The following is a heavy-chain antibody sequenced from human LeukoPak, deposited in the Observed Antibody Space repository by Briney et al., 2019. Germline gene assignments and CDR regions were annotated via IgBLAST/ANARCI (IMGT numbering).Heavy chain of an antibody. CDR2: IYYRGST. J-gene: IGHJ4*02. V-gene: IGHV4-59*01. D-gene: IGHD6-6*01. Sequence: SETLSLTCTVSGGSISSYYWSWIRQPPGKGLEWIGYIYYRGSTNYNPSLKGRVTISVDTSKNQFSLKLSSVTAADTAVYYCARGLLYSSLSSDYWGQGTLVTVSS. CDR3: ARGLLYSSLSSDY. CDR1: GGSISSYY.